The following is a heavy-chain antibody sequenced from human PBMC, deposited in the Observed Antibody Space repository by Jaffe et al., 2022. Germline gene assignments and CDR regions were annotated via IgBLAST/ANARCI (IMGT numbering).Heavy chain of an antibody. D-gene: IGHD4-17*01. J-gene: IGHJ4*02. Sequence: EVQLLESGGGLVQPGGSLRLSCAASGFTFSSYAMSWVRQAPGKGLEWVSAISGSGGSTYYADSVKGRFTISRDNSKNTLYLQMNSLRAEDTAVYYCAKVSDYGDYLHQPEDYWGQGTLVTVSS. CDR3: AKVSDYGDYLHQPEDY. CDR1: GFTFSSYA. V-gene: IGHV3-23*01. CDR2: ISGSGGST.